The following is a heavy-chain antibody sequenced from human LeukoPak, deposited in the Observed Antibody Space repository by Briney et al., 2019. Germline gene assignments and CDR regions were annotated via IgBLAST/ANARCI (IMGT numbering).Heavy chain of an antibody. D-gene: IGHD6-19*01. V-gene: IGHV3-11*04. CDR2: ISRSGDTM. J-gene: IGHJ4*02. CDR1: GFTFSDYY. CDR3: ARDPAGAGIYYDY. Sequence: GGSLRLSCAASGFTFSDYYMTWIRQAPGKGLEWVSSISRSGDTMYYADSVRGRFTMSRDNAKNSLYLQMNSLRAEDTAVYYCARDPAGAGIYYDYWGQGTLVTVSS.